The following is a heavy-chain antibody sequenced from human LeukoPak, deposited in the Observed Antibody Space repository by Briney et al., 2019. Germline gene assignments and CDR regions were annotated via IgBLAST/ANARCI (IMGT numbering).Heavy chain of an antibody. J-gene: IGHJ4*02. D-gene: IGHD2-15*01. CDR1: GGSISRGDYY. CDR3: ARGTGYCSGGSCYHRYFHY. Sequence: SQTLSLTCTVSGGSISRGDYYWNWIRQPPGKGLEWIGYIYYSGSTYYNPSLKSRVTISVDTSKNQFSLKLSSVTAADTAVYYCARGTGYCSGGSCYHRYFHYWGQGTLVTVSS. CDR2: IYYSGST. V-gene: IGHV4-30-4*01.